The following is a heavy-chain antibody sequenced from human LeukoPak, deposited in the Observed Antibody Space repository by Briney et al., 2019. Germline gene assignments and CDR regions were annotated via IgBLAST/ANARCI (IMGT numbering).Heavy chain of an antibody. D-gene: IGHD6-19*01. Sequence: PGGSLRLSCTASGFTFGDYAMSWVRQAPGKGLEWVGFNRSKAYGGTTEYAASVKGRFTISRDDSKSITYLQMNSLKTEDTAVYYCTSGIAVAGYFDYWGQGTLVTVSS. V-gene: IGHV3-49*04. CDR3: TSGIAVAGYFDY. CDR1: GFTFGDYA. J-gene: IGHJ4*02. CDR2: NRSKAYGGTT.